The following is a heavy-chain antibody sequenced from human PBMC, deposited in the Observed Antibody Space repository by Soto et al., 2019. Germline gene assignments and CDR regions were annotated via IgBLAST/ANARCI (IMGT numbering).Heavy chain of an antibody. CDR1: GYTFTSYD. Sequence: ASVKVSCKASGYTFTSYDINWVRQATGQGLEWMGWMNPNSGNTGYAQKFQGRVTMTRNTSISTAYMELSSLRSEDTAVYYCARERGVDYDIVTGYSHYYYYYMDVWGKRTKVTVSS. CDR3: ARERGVDYDIVTGYSHYYYYYMDV. V-gene: IGHV1-8*01. CDR2: MNPNSGNT. D-gene: IGHD3-9*01. J-gene: IGHJ6*03.